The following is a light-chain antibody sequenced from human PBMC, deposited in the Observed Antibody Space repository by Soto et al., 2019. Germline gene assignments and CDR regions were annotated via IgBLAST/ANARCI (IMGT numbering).Light chain of an antibody. CDR1: QSVSGK. J-gene: IGKJ2*01. CDR2: DAS. V-gene: IGKV3-15*01. Sequence: EVLMTQSPATLSVSPGERATLSCRASQSVSGKLAWYQQKPGQAPRLLIYDASTRATGIPARFSGSGSGTEFTLTISSLQSEDFAVYYCQQSYSTPVSTFGQGTKLEIK. CDR3: QQSYSTPVST.